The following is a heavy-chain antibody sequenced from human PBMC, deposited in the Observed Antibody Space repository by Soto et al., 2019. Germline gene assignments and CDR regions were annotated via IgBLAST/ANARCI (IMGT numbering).Heavy chain of an antibody. J-gene: IGHJ4*02. D-gene: IGHD2-2*01. CDR2: IYYSGST. CDR3: ARDCSSTSCYDY. V-gene: IGHV4-59*08. CDR1: GGSISSYY. Sequence: SETLSLTCTVSGGSISSYYWSWIRQPPGKGLEWIGYIYYSGSTNYNPSLKSRVTISVDTSKNQFSLKLSSVTAADTAVYYCARDCSSTSCYDYWGQGTLVTVSS.